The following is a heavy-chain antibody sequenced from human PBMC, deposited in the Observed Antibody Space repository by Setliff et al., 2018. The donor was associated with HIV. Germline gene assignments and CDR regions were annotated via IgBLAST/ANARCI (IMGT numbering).Heavy chain of an antibody. CDR1: GYTLSELS. Sequence: ASVKVSCKVYGYTLSELSIHWVRQAPGKGLEWMGYFDPQDGETVYAQKFQGRVTLTEDTSTGTAYMELSSLGSDDTAVYYCAKTSPKDGYSSDFWGQGTPVTVSS. V-gene: IGHV1-24*01. J-gene: IGHJ4*02. CDR3: AKTSPKDGYSSDF. D-gene: IGHD4-4*01. CDR2: FDPQDGET.